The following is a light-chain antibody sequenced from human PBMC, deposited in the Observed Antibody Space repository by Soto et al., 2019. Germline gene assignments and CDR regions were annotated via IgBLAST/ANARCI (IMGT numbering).Light chain of an antibody. CDR3: QQADSFPFS. CDR2: AAS. V-gene: IGKV1-12*01. Sequence: DIQMTQSPSSVSASVGDRATITCRASQDISSWLASYQQKPGKAPNLLISAASSLESGVPTRFSGSGSGTDFTRTISSLQPEDSATYYCQQADSFPFSFGPGTKVEI. CDR1: QDISSW. J-gene: IGKJ3*01.